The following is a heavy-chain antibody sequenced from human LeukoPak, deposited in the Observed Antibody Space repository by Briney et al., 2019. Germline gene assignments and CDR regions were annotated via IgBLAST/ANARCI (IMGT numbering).Heavy chain of an antibody. CDR3: ARHAIITMIVAYNWFDP. CDR2: VYYSGST. CDR1: GGSISTTNYY. J-gene: IGHJ5*02. Sequence: SETLSLTCTVSGGSISTTNYYWGWIRQSPGKGLEWFGCVYYSGSTYYNPSLKSRVTISVDTSKNQFSLKLSSVTAADTAVYYCARHAIITMIVAYNWFDPWGQGTLVTVSS. V-gene: IGHV4-39*01. D-gene: IGHD3-22*01.